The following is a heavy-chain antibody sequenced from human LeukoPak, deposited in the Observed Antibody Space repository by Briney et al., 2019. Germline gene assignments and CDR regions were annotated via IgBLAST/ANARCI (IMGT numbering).Heavy chain of an antibody. J-gene: IGHJ4*02. CDR3: ARGRIRGTYGY. D-gene: IGHD3-10*01. Sequence: GGSLRLSCAASGFTFSSYWVSWVRQAPGKGLEWVANIKQDGSEKYYVDSVKGRFTISRDNAKNSLYLQMNSLRAEDTAVYYCARGRIRGTYGYWGQGTLVTVSS. V-gene: IGHV3-7*01. CDR1: GFTFSSYW. CDR2: IKQDGSEK.